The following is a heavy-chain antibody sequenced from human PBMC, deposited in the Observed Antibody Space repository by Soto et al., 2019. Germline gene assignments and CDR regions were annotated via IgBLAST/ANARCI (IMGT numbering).Heavy chain of an antibody. CDR2: INGGGSGT. CDR3: ARGGLRAYWIDP. Sequence: EVHLVESGGGLVQPGGSLRLSCAASGFTFSNYWIHWVRQVPGEGLVWLSRINGGGSGTNYADSVKGRLTISRDNAKNTVYVQMNSLRAEDTAVYYCARGGLRAYWIDPWGQGTLVTVSS. J-gene: IGHJ5*02. V-gene: IGHV3-74*01. CDR1: GFTFSNYW. D-gene: IGHD4-17*01.